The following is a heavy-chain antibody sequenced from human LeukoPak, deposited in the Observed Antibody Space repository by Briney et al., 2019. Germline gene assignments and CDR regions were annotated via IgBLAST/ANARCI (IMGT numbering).Heavy chain of an antibody. CDR1: GYTLTSYD. CDR2: MNPNSGNT. D-gene: IGHD3-10*02. Sequence: ASVKVSCKASGYTLTSYDINWVRQATGQGLEWMGWMNPNSGNTGYAQKFQGRVTMTRNTSISTAYMELSSLRSEDTAVYYCAIRGWGYVGGVVGSSTLQWGQGTLVTVSS. CDR3: AIRGWGYVGGVVGSSTLQ. V-gene: IGHV1-8*01. J-gene: IGHJ4*02.